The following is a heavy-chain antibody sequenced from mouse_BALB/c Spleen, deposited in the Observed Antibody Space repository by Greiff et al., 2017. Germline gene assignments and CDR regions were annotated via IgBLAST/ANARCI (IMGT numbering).Heavy chain of an antibody. CDR3: ARGTY. J-gene: IGHJ3*01. CDR1: GYTFTDYY. CDR2: IYPGSGNT. V-gene: IGHV1-77*01. Sequence: VQLQQSGAELARPGASVKLSCKASGYTFTDYYINWVKQRTGQGLEWIGEIYPGSGNTYYNEKFKGKATLTADKSSSTAYMQLSSLTSEDSAVYFCARGTYWGQGTLVTVSA.